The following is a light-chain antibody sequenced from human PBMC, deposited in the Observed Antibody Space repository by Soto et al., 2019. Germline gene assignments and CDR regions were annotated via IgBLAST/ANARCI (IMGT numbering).Light chain of an antibody. CDR3: QQYGSSGT. J-gene: IGKJ1*01. CDR2: GAS. Sequence: EIVLTPSPGTLSLSPGERAILSCRASQSVTDNYLAWYQQKPGQAPRLVISGASSRTSGIPDRFSGSGSGTDFTLTISRLEPEDFAVYYCQQYGSSGTFGQGTKVDIK. V-gene: IGKV3-20*01. CDR1: QSVTDNY.